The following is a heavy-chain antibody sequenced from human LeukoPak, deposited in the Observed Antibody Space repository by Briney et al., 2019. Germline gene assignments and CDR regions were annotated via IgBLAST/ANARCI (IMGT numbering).Heavy chain of an antibody. CDR1: GGSISSYY. CDR2: IYYSGST. V-gene: IGHV4-59*01. D-gene: IGHD4-17*01. J-gene: IGHJ4*02. Sequence: SETLSLTCTVSGGSISSYYWSWIRQPPGKGLEWIGYIYYSGSTKYNPSLESRVTISVDTSKNQFSLKLSSVTAADTAVYYCARGHDYGDPPPLDHWGQGTLVTVSS. CDR3: ARGHDYGDPPPLDH.